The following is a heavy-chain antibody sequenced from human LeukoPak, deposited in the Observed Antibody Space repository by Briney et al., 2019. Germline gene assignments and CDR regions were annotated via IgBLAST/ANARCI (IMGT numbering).Heavy chain of an antibody. D-gene: IGHD2-2*01. CDR3: ARDGRLGYCSSTSCYEGFDP. V-gene: IGHV4-61*01. CDR2: IYYSGST. CDR1: GGSVSSGSYY. J-gene: IGHJ5*02. Sequence: SETLSLTCTVSGGSVSSGSYYWSWIRQPPGKGLEWIWYIYYSGSTNYNPSLKGRVTISVDTSKNQFSLKLSSVTAADTAVYYCARDGRLGYCSSTSCYEGFDPWGQGTLVTVSS.